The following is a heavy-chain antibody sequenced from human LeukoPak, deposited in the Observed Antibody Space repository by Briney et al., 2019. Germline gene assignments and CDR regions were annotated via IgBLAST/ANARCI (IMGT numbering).Heavy chain of an antibody. CDR2: ISSNGGST. CDR1: GFTFSSYA. Sequence: GGSLRLSCAASGFTFSSYAMHWVRQAPGKGLEYVSAISSNGGSTYYANSVKGRFTISRDNSKNTLYLQMGSLIAEDMAVYYCARGKGYTPFDPWGQGTLVTVSS. D-gene: IGHD5-24*01. CDR3: ARGKGYTPFDP. J-gene: IGHJ5*02. V-gene: IGHV3-64*01.